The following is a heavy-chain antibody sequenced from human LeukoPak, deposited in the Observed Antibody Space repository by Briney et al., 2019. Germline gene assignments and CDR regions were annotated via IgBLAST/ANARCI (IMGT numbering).Heavy chain of an antibody. V-gene: IGHV3-23*01. Sequence: GGSLRLSCAASGFTFSSSAMSWVRQAPGKGLEWVSAISNNGGYTYYADSVQGRFTISRDNSKSTLCLQMNSLRAEDTAVYYCARVPTGYSSSWSPGNWFDPWGQGTLVTVSS. CDR2: ISNNGGYT. D-gene: IGHD6-13*01. CDR3: ARVPTGYSSSWSPGNWFDP. J-gene: IGHJ5*02. CDR1: GFTFSSSA.